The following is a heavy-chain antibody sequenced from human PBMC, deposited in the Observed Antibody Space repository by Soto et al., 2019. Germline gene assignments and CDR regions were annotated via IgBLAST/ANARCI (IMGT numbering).Heavy chain of an antibody. CDR3: ARDTYCGGDCYPRFGPH. D-gene: IGHD2-21*02. Sequence: SVKVSCKASGDTFSTYTITWMRQAPGQGLEWMGGIIPRSATSKYAQRFQGRVTMTRDTSTSTVYMELSSLRSEDTAVYYCARDTYCGGDCYPRFGPHWGQGTLVTVSS. CDR2: IIPRSATS. J-gene: IGHJ4*02. V-gene: IGHV1-69*05. CDR1: GDTFSTYT.